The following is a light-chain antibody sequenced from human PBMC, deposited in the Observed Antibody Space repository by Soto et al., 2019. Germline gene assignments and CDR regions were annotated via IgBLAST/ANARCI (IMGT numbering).Light chain of an antibody. CDR3: TSYKNRGTHV. CDR2: EVS. Sequence: QSALAQPASVSASPGQSITISCTGTSSDVGGYNYVSWYQQRPGKAPKLIIYEVSHRPSGVSNRFSGTKSGNTASLTISGLQDEEETDYYCTSYKNRGTHVFGTGTKVTV. V-gene: IGLV2-14*01. CDR1: SSDVGGYNY. J-gene: IGLJ1*01.